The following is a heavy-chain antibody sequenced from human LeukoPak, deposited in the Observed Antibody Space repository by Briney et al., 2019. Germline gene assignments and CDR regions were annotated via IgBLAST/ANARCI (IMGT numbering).Heavy chain of an antibody. CDR1: GFTFDDYG. V-gene: IGHV3-11*04. J-gene: IGHJ4*02. D-gene: IGHD3-10*01. Sequence: PGGSLRLSCAASGFTFDDYGMTWIRQAPGKGLEWVSYIHGNGNPIYYADSVKGRFTISRDNAKNSLYLQMNSLRAEDTAVYYCARGHYGLDYWGQGTLVTVSS. CDR3: ARGHYGLDY. CDR2: IHGNGNPI.